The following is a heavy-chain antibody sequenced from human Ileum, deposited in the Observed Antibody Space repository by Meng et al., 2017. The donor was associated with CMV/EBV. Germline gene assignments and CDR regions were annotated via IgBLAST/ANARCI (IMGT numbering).Heavy chain of an antibody. V-gene: IGHV3-33*01. CDR1: GFTFSSDG. CDR2: IWYDGSNK. D-gene: IGHD5-12*01. CDR3: ARVWASGYDYYFDY. J-gene: IGHJ4*02. Sequence: ASGFTFSSDGMHWVRQAPGKGLEWVAVIWYDGSNKYYADSVKGRFTISRDNSKNTLYLQMNSLRAEDTAVYYCARVWASGYDYYFDYWGQGTLVTVSS.